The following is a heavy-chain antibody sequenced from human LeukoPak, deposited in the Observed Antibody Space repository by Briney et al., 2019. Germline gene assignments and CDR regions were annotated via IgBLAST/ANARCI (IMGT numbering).Heavy chain of an antibody. V-gene: IGHV4-59*01. J-gene: IGHJ3*02. D-gene: IGHD5-18*01. CDR1: GGTISSYY. CDR3: ARLYSYGPGSAFDI. CDR2: IYYSGST. Sequence: SETLSLTCTVSGGTISSYYWSWIRQPPGKGLEWIGYIYYSGSTNYNPSLKSRVTISVDTSKNQFSLKLSSVTAADTAVYHCARLYSYGPGSAFDIWGQGTMVTVSS.